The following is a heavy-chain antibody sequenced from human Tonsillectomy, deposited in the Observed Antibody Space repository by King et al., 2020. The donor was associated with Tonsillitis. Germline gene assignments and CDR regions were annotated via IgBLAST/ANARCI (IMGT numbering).Heavy chain of an antibody. CDR3: ATGPLSSSWYGMDY. CDR1: GFTFSSYV. Sequence: VQLVQSGGGLVQPGGSLRLSCAASGFTFSSYVMSWVRQAPGKGLEWVSAISRSGGDTNYADSVKGRFTISRDNSKNTLYLQMNSLRAEDTAVYYCATGPLSSSWYGMDYWGQGTLVTVSS. CDR2: ISRSGGDT. J-gene: IGHJ4*02. V-gene: IGHV3-23*04. D-gene: IGHD6-13*01.